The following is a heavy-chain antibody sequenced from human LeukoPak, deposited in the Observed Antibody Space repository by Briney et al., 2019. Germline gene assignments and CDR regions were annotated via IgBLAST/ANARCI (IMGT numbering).Heavy chain of an antibody. V-gene: IGHV1-8*03. CDR2: MNPNSGNT. CDR3: ARMSSSWYPKGNDAFDI. Sequence: ASVKVSCKASGYTFTSYDINWVRQATGQGLEWMGWMNPNSGNTGYTQKFQGRVTITRNTSISTAYMELSSMRSEDTAVYYCARMSSSWYPKGNDAFDIWGQGTMVTVSS. D-gene: IGHD6-13*01. CDR1: GYTFTSYD. J-gene: IGHJ3*02.